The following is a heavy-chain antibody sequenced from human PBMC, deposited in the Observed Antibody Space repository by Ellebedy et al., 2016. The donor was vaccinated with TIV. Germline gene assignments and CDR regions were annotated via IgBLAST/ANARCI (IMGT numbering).Heavy chain of an antibody. CDR3: AAGYSGGLYGIDY. CDR2: ITSSSSNI. CDR1: GFTLSSYS. Sequence: PGGSLRLSCAASGFTLSSYSMFWVRQAPGRGLEWVSYITSSSSNIYNADSVKGRFTISRDNAKNSLYLQMKSLRDEDTAVYYCAAGYSGGLYGIDYWGQGTLVIVSS. V-gene: IGHV3-48*02. J-gene: IGHJ4*02. D-gene: IGHD6-19*01.